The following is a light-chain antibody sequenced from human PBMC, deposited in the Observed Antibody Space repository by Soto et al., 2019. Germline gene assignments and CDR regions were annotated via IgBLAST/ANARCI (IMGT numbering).Light chain of an antibody. Sequence: DIQMTQSPASLSASVGDRVTITCRASQSISSYLNWYQQKPGKAPKLLIHTASTLQSGVPSRFSGRGTGTDFTLTISSLQPEDFATYYCQQANNFPYTFGQGTKVDIK. CDR1: QSISSY. J-gene: IGKJ2*01. V-gene: IGKV1-12*01. CDR2: TAS. CDR3: QQANNFPYT.